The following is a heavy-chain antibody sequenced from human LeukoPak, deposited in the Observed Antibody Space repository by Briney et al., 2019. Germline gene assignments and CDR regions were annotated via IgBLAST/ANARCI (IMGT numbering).Heavy chain of an antibody. Sequence: SQTLSLTCAISGDSVSSNSVAWHWIRQSPSRGLEWLGRTYYRSKWFNDYVASVKSRIIINPDTSKNQFSLQLNSVTPEDTAVYYCARDGYGNYYMDVWGKGTTVTVSS. CDR2: TYYRSKWFN. V-gene: IGHV6-1*01. CDR1: GDSVSSNSVA. CDR3: ARDGYGNYYMDV. J-gene: IGHJ6*03. D-gene: IGHD4-17*01.